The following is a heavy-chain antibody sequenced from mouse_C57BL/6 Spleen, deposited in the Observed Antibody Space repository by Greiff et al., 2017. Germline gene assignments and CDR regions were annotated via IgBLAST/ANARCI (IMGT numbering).Heavy chain of an antibody. CDR2: IHPNSGST. Sequence: QVQLQQPGAELVKPGASVKLSCKASGYTFTSYWMHWVKQRPGQGLEWIGMIHPNSGSTNYNEKFKSKATLTVDKSSSTAYMQLSSLTSEDSAVYYCARTGGLRRGDYWGQGTTLTVSS. J-gene: IGHJ2*01. CDR1: GYTFTSYW. V-gene: IGHV1-64*01. D-gene: IGHD2-4*01. CDR3: ARTGGLRRGDY.